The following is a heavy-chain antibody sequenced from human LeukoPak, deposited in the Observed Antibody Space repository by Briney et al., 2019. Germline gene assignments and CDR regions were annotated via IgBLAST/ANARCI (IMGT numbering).Heavy chain of an antibody. J-gene: IGHJ4*02. CDR1: GGSISGSTYY. D-gene: IGHD1-26*01. CDR2: ISDYGST. V-gene: IGHV4-39*07. Sequence: PSETLSLTCTVSGGSISGSTYYWGWIRQPPGRGLEWIATISDYGSTYYSPSLKSRVTISVDRPKNQFSLKLSSVTAADTAVYYCARAEPRFDYWGRGTLVAVSS. CDR3: ARAEPRFDY.